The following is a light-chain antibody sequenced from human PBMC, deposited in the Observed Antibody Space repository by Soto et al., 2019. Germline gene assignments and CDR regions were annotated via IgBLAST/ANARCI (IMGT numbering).Light chain of an antibody. CDR3: ISKRSDTPVV. Sequence: QSALTQPASVSGSPGQSISISCTGTSSDVGGYNYVSWYQQHPGKAPKLMIYEVSNRPSGVSNRFSGSKSGNTAYLTISGLQAEDEADYYCISKRSDTPVVFGTGTKLTVL. CDR1: SSDVGGYNY. J-gene: IGLJ1*01. CDR2: EVS. V-gene: IGLV2-14*01.